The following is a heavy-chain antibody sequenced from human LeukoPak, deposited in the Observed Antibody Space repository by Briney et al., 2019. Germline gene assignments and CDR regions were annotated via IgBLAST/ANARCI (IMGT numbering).Heavy chain of an antibody. Sequence: ASVKVSCKASGYTFTGYYMHWVRQAPGQGLEWMGWINPNSGGTNYAQKFQGRVTMTRDTPISTAYMELSRLRSDDTAVYYCARAWPASYYGSGSYYAQFDPWGQGTLVTVSS. J-gene: IGHJ5*02. D-gene: IGHD3-10*01. CDR2: INPNSGGT. V-gene: IGHV1-2*02. CDR1: GYTFTGYY. CDR3: ARAWPASYYGSGSYYAQFDP.